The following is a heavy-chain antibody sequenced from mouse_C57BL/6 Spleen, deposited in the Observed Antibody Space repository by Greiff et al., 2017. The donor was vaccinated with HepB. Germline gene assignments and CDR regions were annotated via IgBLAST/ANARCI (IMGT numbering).Heavy chain of an antibody. Sequence: QVQLKESGPELVKPGASVKISCKASGYAFSSSWMNWVKQRPGKGLEWIGRIYPGDGDTNNNGKFKGKATLTADKSSSTAYMQLSSLTSEDSAVYFCARSHDYASAYWGQGTLVTVSA. CDR3: ARSHDYASAY. CDR1: GYAFSSSW. CDR2: IYPGDGDT. D-gene: IGHD2-4*01. J-gene: IGHJ3*01. V-gene: IGHV1-82*01.